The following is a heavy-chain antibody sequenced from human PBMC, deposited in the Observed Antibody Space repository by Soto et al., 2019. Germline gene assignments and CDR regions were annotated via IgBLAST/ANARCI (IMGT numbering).Heavy chain of an antibody. CDR2: INAGNGNT. Sequence: ASVKVSCTASGYTFTSYARHWVRQAPGQRLEWMGWINAGNGNTKYSQKFQGRVTMTRDTSTSTVYMELSSLSSEDTAVYYCARVYCSGGSCYSIDYWGQGTLVTVSS. J-gene: IGHJ4*02. V-gene: IGHV1-3*01. CDR3: ARVYCSGGSCYSIDY. CDR1: GYTFTSYA. D-gene: IGHD2-15*01.